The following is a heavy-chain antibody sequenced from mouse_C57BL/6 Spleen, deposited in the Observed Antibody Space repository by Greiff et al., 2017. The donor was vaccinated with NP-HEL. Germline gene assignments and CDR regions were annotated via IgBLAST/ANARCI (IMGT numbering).Heavy chain of an antibody. J-gene: IGHJ2*01. CDR1: GFTFSDYY. D-gene: IGHD2-3*01. CDR3: ARGDGYYLDY. Sequence: DVKLVESEGGLVQPGSSMKLSCTASGFTFSDYYMAWVRQVPEKGLEWVANINYDGSSTYYLDSLKSRFIISRDNAKNILYLQMSSLKSEDTATYYCARGDGYYLDYWGQGTTLTVSS. V-gene: IGHV5-16*01. CDR2: INYDGSST.